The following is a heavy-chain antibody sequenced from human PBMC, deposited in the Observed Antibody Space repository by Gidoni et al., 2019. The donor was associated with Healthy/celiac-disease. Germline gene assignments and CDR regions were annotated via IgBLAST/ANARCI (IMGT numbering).Heavy chain of an antibody. V-gene: IGHV3-23*01. CDR3: AKSVYGSGVGAFDI. CDR2: ISGSRGST. D-gene: IGHD3-10*01. J-gene: IGHJ3*02. Sequence: EVQLLESGGGLVQPGGSLRLSCAASGFHFSSYAMSWVRQAPGKGLELDSAISGSRGSTYYAESVKSRFTVSRDNSKNTLYLQMNSLRAEDTAVYYCAKSVYGSGVGAFDIWGKETMVTVSS. CDR1: GFHFSSYA.